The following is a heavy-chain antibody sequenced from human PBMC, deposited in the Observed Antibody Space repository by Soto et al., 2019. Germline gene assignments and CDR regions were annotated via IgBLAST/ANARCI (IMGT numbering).Heavy chain of an antibody. D-gene: IGHD1-1*01. CDR2: ISAHNGNT. Sequence: QVHLVQSGAEVKKPGASVKVSCQGSGYAFTTYSITWVRQAPGQGLEWMGWISAHNGNTNYAQKVQGRVTVTRDTSTRTAYMELRSLISADTAVYYCARGRYGDYWGQGALVTVSS. J-gene: IGHJ4*02. CDR3: ARGRYGDY. CDR1: GYAFTTYS. V-gene: IGHV1-18*01.